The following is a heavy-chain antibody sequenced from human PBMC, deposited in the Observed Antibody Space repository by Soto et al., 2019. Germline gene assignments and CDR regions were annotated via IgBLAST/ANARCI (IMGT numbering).Heavy chain of an antibody. Sequence: TLSLTCAVSCGSISSGGYSWSWIRQPPGKGLEWIGYIYHSGSTYYNPSLKSRVTISVDRSKNQFSLKLSSVTAADTAVYYCARDDLWFDDWGQGTLVTVSS. CDR3: ARDDLWFDD. CDR2: IYHSGST. V-gene: IGHV4-30-2*01. J-gene: IGHJ4*02. D-gene: IGHD3-10*01. CDR1: CGSISSGGYS.